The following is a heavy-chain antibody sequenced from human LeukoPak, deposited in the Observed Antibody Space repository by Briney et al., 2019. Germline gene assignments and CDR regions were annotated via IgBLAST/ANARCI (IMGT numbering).Heavy chain of an antibody. V-gene: IGHV4-30-4*01. CDR3: ARDSITIFGVVTHFDY. D-gene: IGHD3-3*01. CDR1: GGSISSGDYY. J-gene: IGHJ4*02. CDR2: IYYSGST. Sequence: SQTLSLTCTVSGGSISSGDYYWSWIRQPPGKGLEWIGYIYYSGSTYYNPSLKSRVTISVDTSKNQFSLKLSSVTAADTAVYYCARDSITIFGVVTHFDYWGQGTLVTVSS.